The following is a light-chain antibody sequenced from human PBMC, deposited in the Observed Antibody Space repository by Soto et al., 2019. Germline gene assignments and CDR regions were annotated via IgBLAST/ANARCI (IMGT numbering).Light chain of an antibody. CDR2: EVS. CDR3: SSYTSSCTPYV. V-gene: IGLV2-14*01. J-gene: IGLJ1*01. Sequence: QSALTQPASGSGSPGQSITISCTGTSSDVGGYNYVSLYQQHPGKAPPLMIYEVSNRPSGVSNRFSGSKSGNTASLTISGLQAEDEADYYCSSYTSSCTPYVFGTGTKVTVL. CDR1: SSDVGGYNY.